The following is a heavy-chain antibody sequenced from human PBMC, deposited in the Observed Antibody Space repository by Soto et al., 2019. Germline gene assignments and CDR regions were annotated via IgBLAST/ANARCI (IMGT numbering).Heavy chain of an antibody. CDR2: IYNEFT. J-gene: IGHJ3*02. CDR3: VREPRYCSGGSCSIMGDAFDI. Sequence: PGGCLGLSCVASGFTVTDIYMKWVRQAPGKGLEWVSVIYNEFTDYADSVRGRFSISTDSSKNALYLQMNSLRAEDSAVYYCVREPRYCSGGSCSIMGDAFDIWGKGTMVTVPS. CDR1: GFTVTDIY. V-gene: IGHV3-66*01. D-gene: IGHD2-15*01.